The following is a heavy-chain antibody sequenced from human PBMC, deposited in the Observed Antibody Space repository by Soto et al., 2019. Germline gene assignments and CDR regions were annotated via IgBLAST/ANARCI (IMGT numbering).Heavy chain of an antibody. V-gene: IGHV3-7*01. CDR1: GFTFSSYW. Sequence: EVQLVESGGGLVQPGGSLRLSCEASGFTFSSYWMSWVRQAPGKGLEWVANIKQDGGEKWYVDSVKGRFTISRDNGKKSLYLQMQNLRAEDTAAYYCVGHSVGCYACAFDIWGQGTMVTVSS. CDR3: VGHSVGCYACAFDI. J-gene: IGHJ3*02. D-gene: IGHD3-16*01. CDR2: IKQDGGEK.